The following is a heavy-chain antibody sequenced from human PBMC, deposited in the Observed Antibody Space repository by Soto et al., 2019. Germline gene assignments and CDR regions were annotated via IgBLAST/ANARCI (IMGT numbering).Heavy chain of an antibody. CDR3: AKNYGNAFDI. J-gene: IGHJ3*02. Sequence: SETLSLTCTVSGCSISSYYWSWIRQPPGKGLEWIGYIYYSGSTNYNPSLKSRVTISVDTSKNQFSLKLSSVTAADTAVYYCAKNYGNAFDIWGQGTMVT. D-gene: IGHD3-10*01. CDR2: IYYSGST. CDR1: GCSISSYY. V-gene: IGHV4-59*01.